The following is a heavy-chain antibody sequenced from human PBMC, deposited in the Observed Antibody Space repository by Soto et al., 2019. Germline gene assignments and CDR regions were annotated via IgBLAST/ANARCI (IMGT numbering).Heavy chain of an antibody. V-gene: IGHV4-30-4*01. CDR1: GGSISSGDYY. J-gene: IGHJ3*02. Sequence: SETLSLTCTVSGGSISSGDYYWSWIRQPPGKGLEWIGYIYYSGSTYYNPSLKSRVTISVDTSKNQFSLKLSSVTAADTAVYYCARDGNYYDSSGYYTGDIWGQGTMVTVSS. D-gene: IGHD3-22*01. CDR3: ARDGNYYDSSGYYTGDI. CDR2: IYYSGST.